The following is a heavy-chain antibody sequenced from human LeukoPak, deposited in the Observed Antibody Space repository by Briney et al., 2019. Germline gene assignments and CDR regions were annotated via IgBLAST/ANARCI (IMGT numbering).Heavy chain of an antibody. CDR3: ARIPAAGNRRLNY. CDR1: GYTFTSYD. Sequence: GASVKVSCKASGYTFTSYDINWVRQATGQGLEWMGWMNPNSGNTGYAQKFQGRIIVSRNTSISTAYMELSSLTSEDTAIYYCARIPAAGNRRLNYWGQGTLVTVAS. D-gene: IGHD6-13*01. V-gene: IGHV1-8*01. CDR2: MNPNSGNT. J-gene: IGHJ4*02.